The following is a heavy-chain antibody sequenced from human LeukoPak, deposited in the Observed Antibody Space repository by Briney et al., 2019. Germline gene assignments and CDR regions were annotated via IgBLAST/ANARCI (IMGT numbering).Heavy chain of an antibody. Sequence: GGSLRLSCAASGFTFSSYGMHWVRQAPGKGLEWVAVIWYDGSNKYYADSVKGRFTISRDNSKNTLYLQMNSLRAEDTAVYYCAGGVLPYYFDYWGEGIRDTVSA. D-gene: IGHD3-3*01. V-gene: IGHV3-33*01. CDR3: AGGVLPYYFDY. CDR2: IWYDGSNK. CDR1: GFTFSSYG. J-gene: IGHJ4*02.